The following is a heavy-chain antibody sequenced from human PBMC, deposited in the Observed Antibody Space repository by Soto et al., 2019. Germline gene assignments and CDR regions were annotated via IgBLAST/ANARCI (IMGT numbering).Heavy chain of an antibody. CDR2: IMPVFPTP. D-gene: IGHD1-1*01. V-gene: IGHV1-69*12. Sequence: QVQLVQSGAEVKKPGSSVKVSCKASGGTFSTSAISWERQAPGQGLEWVGGIMPVFPTPDYAQNFQGRVTITADESTTTAYLELTSLRADDTAVYYCARDKDRLQLGGNYYYILDVWGQGTASTVSS. J-gene: IGHJ6*02. CDR3: ARDKDRLQLGGNYYYILDV. CDR1: GGTFSTSA.